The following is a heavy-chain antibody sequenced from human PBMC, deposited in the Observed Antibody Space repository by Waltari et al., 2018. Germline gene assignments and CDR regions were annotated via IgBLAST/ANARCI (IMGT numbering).Heavy chain of an antibody. Sequence: QVQLVQSGAEVKKPGASVKVSCKASGYTFTSYAMHWVRQAPGQRLEWMGWINAGNGNTKYSQKFQGRVTITRDTSASTAYMELSSLRSEDTAVYYCARDGSGSYYNEYYYYGMDVWGQGTTVTVSS. CDR3: ARDGSGSYYNEYYYYGMDV. CDR2: INAGNGNT. J-gene: IGHJ6*02. V-gene: IGHV1-3*01. D-gene: IGHD3-10*01. CDR1: GYTFTSYA.